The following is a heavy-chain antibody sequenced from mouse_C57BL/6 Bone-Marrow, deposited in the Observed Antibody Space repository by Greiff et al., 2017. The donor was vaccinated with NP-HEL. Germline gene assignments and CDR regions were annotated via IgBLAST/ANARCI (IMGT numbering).Heavy chain of an antibody. D-gene: IGHD2-2*01. V-gene: IGHV14-4*01. CDR2: IDPENGDT. J-gene: IGHJ3*01. Sequence: VQLQQSGAELVRPGASVKLSCTASGFNIKDDYMHWVKQRPEQGLEWIGWIDPENGDTEYASKFQGKATITADTSSNTAYLQLSSLTAEDTAVYYCTTGYDGPLCAYWGQGTLVTVSA. CDR1: GFNIKDDY. CDR3: TTGYDGPLCAY.